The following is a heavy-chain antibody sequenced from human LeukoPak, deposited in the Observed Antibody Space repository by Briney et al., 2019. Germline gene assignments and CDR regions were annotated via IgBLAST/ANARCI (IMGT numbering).Heavy chain of an antibody. J-gene: IGHJ4*02. CDR1: GFTFSSYG. D-gene: IGHD5-12*01. CDR3: ARGELATGGYYFDL. Sequence: GGPLRLSCAASGFTFSSYGMHWVRQAPGKGLEWVSVIWFDGSNKYSADSVKGRFTISRDNSKNTLYLQMNSLRADDTAMYYCARGELATGGYYFDLWGQVTIVTVSS. V-gene: IGHV3-33*01. CDR2: IWFDGSNK.